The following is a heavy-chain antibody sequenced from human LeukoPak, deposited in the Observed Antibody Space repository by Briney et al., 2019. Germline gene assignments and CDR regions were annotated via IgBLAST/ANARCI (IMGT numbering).Heavy chain of an antibody. CDR1: GFTFTSSA. Sequence: SVKVSCKASGFTFTSSAVQWVRQARGQRLEWIGWIVVGSGNTNYAQKFQGRVTITRDTSASTAYMELSSLRSEDTAVYYCARSPSHWRFGELLSPVYFDYWGQGTLVTVSS. J-gene: IGHJ4*02. D-gene: IGHD3-10*01. CDR2: IVVGSGNT. CDR3: ARSPSHWRFGELLSPVYFDY. V-gene: IGHV1-58*01.